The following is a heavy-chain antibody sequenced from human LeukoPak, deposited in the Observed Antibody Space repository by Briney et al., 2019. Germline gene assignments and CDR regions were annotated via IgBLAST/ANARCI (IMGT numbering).Heavy chain of an antibody. J-gene: IGHJ4*02. CDR2: INPNTGGR. CDR1: GYTFTAYS. V-gene: IGHV1-2*02. Sequence: ASVKVSCKASGYTFTAYSIHWVRQAPGQGLEWMGWINPNTGGRNYAQNCQGRVTMTRDTSINTAYMELSRLRSDDTAVYYCARDAAILSGYLDYWGQGTLVTVSS. D-gene: IGHD3-3*01. CDR3: ARDAAILSGYLDY.